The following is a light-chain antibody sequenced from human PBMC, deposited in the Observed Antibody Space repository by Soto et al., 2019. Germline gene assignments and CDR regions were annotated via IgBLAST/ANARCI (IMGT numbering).Light chain of an antibody. CDR2: GAS. Sequence: EIVMTQSPATLSMSPGERATLSCRATQNVNSNLAWYQHRPGQAPRLLIYGASIRPTGIPARFSGSGSGTEFTLTIDSPQSEDFAVYYCQQYNDWPPMYTFGQGTKLEIK. V-gene: IGKV3-15*01. J-gene: IGKJ2*01. CDR1: QNVNSN. CDR3: QQYNDWPPMYT.